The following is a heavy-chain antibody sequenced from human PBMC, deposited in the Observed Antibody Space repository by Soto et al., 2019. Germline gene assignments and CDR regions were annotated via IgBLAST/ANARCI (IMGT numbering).Heavy chain of an antibody. Sequence: ASVKVSCKASGCTFTSYYMHWVRQAPGQGLEWMGIINPSGGSTSYAQKFQGRVTMTRDTSTSTVYMELSSLRSEDTAVYYCAREMLTGLYGDYYGMDVWGQGTTVTVSS. CDR2: INPSGGST. CDR1: GCTFTSYY. V-gene: IGHV1-46*01. CDR3: AREMLTGLYGDYYGMDV. D-gene: IGHD3-9*01. J-gene: IGHJ6*02.